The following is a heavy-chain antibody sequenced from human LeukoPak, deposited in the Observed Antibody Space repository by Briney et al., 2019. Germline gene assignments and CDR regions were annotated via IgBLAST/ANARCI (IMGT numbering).Heavy chain of an antibody. CDR1: GFTFGDYA. Sequence: PGGSLRLSCAASGFTFGDYAMSWVRQAPGKGLEWVGFIRTEAYDGATDYGASVKGRFTISRDDSKNISYLQMNRLNTEDTAVYYCTRTFGYYYFYMDVWGKGTTVIVSS. J-gene: IGHJ6*03. V-gene: IGHV3-49*04. CDR2: IRTEAYDGAT. D-gene: IGHD3-16*01. CDR3: TRTFGYYYFYMDV.